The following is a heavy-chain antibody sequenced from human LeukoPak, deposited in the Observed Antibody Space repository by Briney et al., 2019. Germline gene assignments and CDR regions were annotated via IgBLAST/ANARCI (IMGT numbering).Heavy chain of an antibody. CDR3: ARARITAAPNGVDYYFYMDV. CDR2: IYSGGST. D-gene: IGHD6-13*01. V-gene: IGHV3-66*02. CDR1: GFTVSGNS. J-gene: IGHJ6*03. Sequence: GGSLRLSCTASGFTVSGNSMSWVRQAPGKGLEWVSVIYSGGSTYYADSVKGRFTVSRDNSKSTLYLQMNSLRTDDTAVYYCARARITAAPNGVDYYFYMDVWGKGTTVTVSS.